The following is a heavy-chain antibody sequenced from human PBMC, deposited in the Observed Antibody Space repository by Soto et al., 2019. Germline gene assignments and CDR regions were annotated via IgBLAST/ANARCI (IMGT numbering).Heavy chain of an antibody. CDR3: ARDQLEENWFDP. CDR2: IYHSGST. Sequence: QLQLQESGSGLVRPSQTLSLTCALSGGSISSGGYSWNWIRQPRGKGLEWIGYIYHSGSTLYNPSHKSRVTISVDTSKNQFSLKLSSVTAADTAVYYCARDQLEENWFDPWGQGTLVTVSS. V-gene: IGHV4-30-2*01. J-gene: IGHJ5*02. CDR1: GGSISSGGYS. D-gene: IGHD1-1*01.